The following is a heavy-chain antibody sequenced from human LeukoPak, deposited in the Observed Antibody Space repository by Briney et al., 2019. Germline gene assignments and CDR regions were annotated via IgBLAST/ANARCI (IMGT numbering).Heavy chain of an antibody. CDR2: MNPNSGNT. D-gene: IGHD3-3*01. CDR1: GYTFTSYD. J-gene: IGHJ6*03. CDR3: ARGPRITIFGVVTRSYYYYMDV. V-gene: IGHV1-8*01. Sequence: GASVKVSCKASGYTFTSYDINWARQATGQGLEWMGWMNPNSGNTGYAQKFQGRVTMTRNTSISTAYMELSSLRSEDTAVYYCARGPRITIFGVVTRSYYYYMDVWGKGTTVTVSS.